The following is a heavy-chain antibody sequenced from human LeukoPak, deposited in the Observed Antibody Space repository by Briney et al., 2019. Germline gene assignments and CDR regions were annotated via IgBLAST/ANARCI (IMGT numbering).Heavy chain of an antibody. CDR2: ISSSSSYI. V-gene: IGHV3-21*04. CDR3: AKSIGNYDFWSGYYLDLDY. CDR1: GFTFSSYS. Sequence: GSLRLSCAASGFTFSSYSMNWVRQAPGKGLEWVSSISSSSSYIYYAGSVKGRFTISRDNAKNSLYLQMNSLRAEDTALYYCAKSIGNYDFWSGYYLDLDYWGQGTLVTVSS. D-gene: IGHD3-3*01. J-gene: IGHJ4*02.